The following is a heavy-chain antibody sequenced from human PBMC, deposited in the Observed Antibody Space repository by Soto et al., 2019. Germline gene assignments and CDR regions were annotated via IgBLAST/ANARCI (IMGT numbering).Heavy chain of an antibody. CDR2: IRNKANSYTT. CDR1: GFTFSKHD. CDR3: TRVRSSSWGLDDFDM. J-gene: IGHJ3*02. V-gene: IGHV3-72*01. D-gene: IGHD6-13*01. Sequence: GGSLRLSCAASGFTFSKHDMDWVRQAKEKGLEWVGRIRNKANSYTTEYAASVKGRFTISRDDSKNSLYLQMNSLKTEDTAVYYCTRVRSSSWGLDDFDMWGQGTMVTVSS.